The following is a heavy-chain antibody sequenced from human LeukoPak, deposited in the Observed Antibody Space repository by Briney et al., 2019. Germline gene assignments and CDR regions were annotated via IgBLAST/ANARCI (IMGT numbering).Heavy chain of an antibody. CDR3: ARGSVVVTAIQLDY. J-gene: IGHJ4*02. CDR1: GYTFTRYD. CDR2: MNPNSGNT. V-gene: IGHV1-8*01. Sequence: ASVKVSCKASGYTFTRYDINWVRQATGQGLEGMGWMNPNSGNTGYAQKFQGRATMTRNTSISTAYMELSSLRSEDTAVYYCARGSVVVTAIQLDYWGQGTLVTVSS. D-gene: IGHD2-21*02.